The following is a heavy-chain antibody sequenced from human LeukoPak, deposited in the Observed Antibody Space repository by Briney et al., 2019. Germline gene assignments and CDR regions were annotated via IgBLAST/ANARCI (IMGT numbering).Heavy chain of an antibody. Sequence: SETLSLTCSVSGASISSHYWSWLRQPPGGGLEWIGYIYDSGSPNYNPSLKSRVTISLDTSQTQFSLKLNSVTAADTAVYYCARAVPYPFYFDYWGQGAPVTVSS. J-gene: IGHJ4*02. V-gene: IGHV4-59*11. CDR1: GASISSHY. CDR3: ARAVPYPFYFDY. CDR2: IYDSGSP.